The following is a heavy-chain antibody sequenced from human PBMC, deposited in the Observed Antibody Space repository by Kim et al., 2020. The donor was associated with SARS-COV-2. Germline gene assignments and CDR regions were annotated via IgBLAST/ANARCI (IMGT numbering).Heavy chain of an antibody. J-gene: IGHJ3*02. Sequence: GGSLRLSCAASGFIFSDYAMNWVRQAPGKGLEWVSVIRGGGGRSYYADSVKGRFTISRDNSKNTLYLQMNSLRAEDTAVYYCAKCGYSYGNDGFDIWGQGTMVTVSS. D-gene: IGHD5-18*01. CDR1: GFIFSDYA. CDR2: IRGGGGRS. V-gene: IGHV3-23*01. CDR3: AKCGYSYGNDGFDI.